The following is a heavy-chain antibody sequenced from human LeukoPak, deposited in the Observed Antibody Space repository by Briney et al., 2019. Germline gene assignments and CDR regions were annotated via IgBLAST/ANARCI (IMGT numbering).Heavy chain of an antibody. CDR1: GFTFSSYW. D-gene: IGHD6-6*01. CDR3: AKVEYSSNIPQH. Sequence: PGGSLRLSCAASGFTFSSYWMHWVRQAPGKGLVWVSRINTDGSSTTYADSVKGRFTISRDNFKNTQYLQMNSLRAEDTAVYYCAKVEYSSNIPQHWGQGTLVTVSS. J-gene: IGHJ1*01. CDR2: INTDGSST. V-gene: IGHV3-74*01.